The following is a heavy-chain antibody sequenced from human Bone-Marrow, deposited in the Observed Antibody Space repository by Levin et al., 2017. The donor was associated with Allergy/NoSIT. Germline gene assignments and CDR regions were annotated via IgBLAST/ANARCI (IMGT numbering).Heavy chain of an antibody. J-gene: IGHJ4*02. CDR1: GFTFSRYS. CDR3: AKEDNLNARRSLDY. Sequence: GGSLRLSCAASGFTFSRYSMHWVRQAPGKGLEWVSYIIGSSTTIDYADSVKGRFTISRDNARNSLYLQMNSLRDEDTAVYYCAKEDNLNARRSLDYWGQGILVTVSS. V-gene: IGHV3-48*02. D-gene: IGHD1-20*01. CDR2: IIGSSTTI.